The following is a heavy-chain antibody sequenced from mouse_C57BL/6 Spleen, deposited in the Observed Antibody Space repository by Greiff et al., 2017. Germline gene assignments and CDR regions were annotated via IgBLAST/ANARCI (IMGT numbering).Heavy chain of an antibody. CDR1: GFTFSSYA. D-gene: IGHD2-4*01. CDR2: ISSGGDYI. CDR3: TRDYDYDDWFAY. J-gene: IGHJ3*01. V-gene: IGHV5-9-1*02. Sequence: EVQLVESGEGLVKPGGSLKLSCAASGFTFSSYAMSWVRQTPEKRLEWVAYISSGGDYIYYADTVKGRFTISRDNARNTLYLQMSSLKSEDTAMYYCTRDYDYDDWFAYWGQGTLVTVSA.